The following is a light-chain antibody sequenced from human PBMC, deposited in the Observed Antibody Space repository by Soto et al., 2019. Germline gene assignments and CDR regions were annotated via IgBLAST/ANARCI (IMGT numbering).Light chain of an antibody. CDR2: EVR. V-gene: IGLV2-14*01. CDR1: SSDVGGHNY. J-gene: IGLJ3*02. Sequence: QSALTQPASVSGSPGQSITISCTGPSSDVGGHNYVSWYQQHPGKAPKLLIYEVRVRPSGVSIRFSGSKSANTASLTISGLQAEDEADYYCSSYTTTSTLRVFGGGTTLTVL. CDR3: SSYTTTSTLRV.